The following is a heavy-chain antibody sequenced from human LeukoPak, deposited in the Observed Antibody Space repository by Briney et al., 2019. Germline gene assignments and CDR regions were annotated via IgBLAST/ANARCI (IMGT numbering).Heavy chain of an antibody. CDR1: GGSFSGYH. Sequence: SETLSLTCAVYGGSFSGYHWSWIRQPPGKGLEWIGEINHSGSTNYNPSLTSRVTISVDTSKNQFSLKLSSVTAADTAVYYCARGKWEVRFDNWGQGTLVTVSS. CDR3: ARGKWEVRFDN. D-gene: IGHD1-26*01. CDR2: INHSGST. V-gene: IGHV4-34*01. J-gene: IGHJ4*02.